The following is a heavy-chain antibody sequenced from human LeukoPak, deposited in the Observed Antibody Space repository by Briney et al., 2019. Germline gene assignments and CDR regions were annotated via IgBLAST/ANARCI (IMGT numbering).Heavy chain of an antibody. J-gene: IGHJ4*02. CDR3: VRVDYSNFFDY. CDR1: GFIFDDYG. Sequence: PGGSLRLSCAASGFIFDDYGMSWVRQAPGKGLEWVSGINWDGGSTGYADSVEGRFTISRDNAKNSLYLQMNSLRAEDTALYHCVRVDYSNFFDYWGQGTLVTVSS. D-gene: IGHD4-11*01. CDR2: INWDGGST. V-gene: IGHV3-20*01.